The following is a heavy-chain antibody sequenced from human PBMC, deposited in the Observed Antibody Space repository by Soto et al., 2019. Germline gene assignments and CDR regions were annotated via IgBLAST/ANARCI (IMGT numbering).Heavy chain of an antibody. D-gene: IGHD2-15*01. CDR3: APLSVSLSGPYGIHV. J-gene: IGHJ6*02. Sequence: SETLSLTCSVSGYSVSSSDYYWAWIRQPPGKGLEWIGSMLYSGLTYYNPSLKSRVTLSVDTSKNQFSVRLDSVTASDTAVYYCAPLSVSLSGPYGIHVWGQGTTVTVSS. CDR2: MLYSGLT. CDR1: GYSVSSSDYY. V-gene: IGHV4-39*01.